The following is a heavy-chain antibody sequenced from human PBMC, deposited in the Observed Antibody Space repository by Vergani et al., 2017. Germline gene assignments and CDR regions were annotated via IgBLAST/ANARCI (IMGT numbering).Heavy chain of an antibody. CDR1: GFTFNEYW. Sequence: EVELVESGGGLVQPGGSLRLSCAASGFTFNEYWMHWARQVPGKGLVWVSGMNGDGDTISYADSVKGRFTSSRDNAKNTWFLQMNSLRAEDTAVYYCARARKVLFGVGWENWFDPGGQGTLVTVSS. CDR2: MNGDGDTI. CDR3: ARARKVLFGVGWENWFDP. J-gene: IGHJ5*02. D-gene: IGHD3-3*01. V-gene: IGHV3-74*01.